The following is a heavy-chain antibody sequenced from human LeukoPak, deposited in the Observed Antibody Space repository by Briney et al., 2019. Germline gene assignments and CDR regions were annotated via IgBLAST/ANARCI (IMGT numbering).Heavy chain of an antibody. CDR2: MNPNSGNT. V-gene: IGHV1-8*01. D-gene: IGHD2-15*01. J-gene: IGHJ6*02. CDR1: GYTFTSYD. Sequence: GASVKVSCKASGYTFTSYDINWVRQATGQGREWMGWMNPNSGNTGYAQKFQGRVTMTRNTSISTAYMELSSLRSEDTAVYYCSSGGGSSYYYYGMDVWGQGTTVTVSS. CDR3: SSGGGSSYYYYGMDV.